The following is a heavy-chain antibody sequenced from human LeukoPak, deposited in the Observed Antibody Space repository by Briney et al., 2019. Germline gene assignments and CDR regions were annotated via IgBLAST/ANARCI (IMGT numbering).Heavy chain of an antibody. V-gene: IGHV3-53*01. CDR2: IYSGGST. J-gene: IGHJ4*02. Sequence: GGSLTLSCPASGFTVSSNYMSWVRQAPGKGLDWVSVIYSGGSTYYADSVKGRFTISRDNSKNTLYLQMNSLRAEDTAVYYCARAGADGSGASYFDYWGQGTLVTVAS. CDR1: GFTVSSNY. D-gene: IGHD2-15*01. CDR3: ARAGADGSGASYFDY.